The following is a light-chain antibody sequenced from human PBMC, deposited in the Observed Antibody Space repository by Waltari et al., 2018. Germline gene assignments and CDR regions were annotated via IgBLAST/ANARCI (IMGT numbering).Light chain of an antibody. CDR1: KLGDKY. Sequence: SYELTQPPSVSVSPGQTASITCSGDKLGDKYTCWYQQKPGQSPVLVIYQDTKRPSGIPERLSGANSGNTATLTISGTQAMDEADYYCQAWDSSTAHFGPGTKVTVL. CDR2: QDT. J-gene: IGLJ1*01. V-gene: IGLV3-1*01. CDR3: QAWDSSTAH.